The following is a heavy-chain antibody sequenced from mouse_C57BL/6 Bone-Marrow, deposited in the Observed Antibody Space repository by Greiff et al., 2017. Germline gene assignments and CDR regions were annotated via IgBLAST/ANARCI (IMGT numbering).Heavy chain of an antibody. V-gene: IGHV14-3*01. CDR1: GFNIKNTY. CDR3: ARRYYYGSSPYYFDY. CDR2: IDPANGNT. Sequence: EVQRVESVAELVRPGASVKLSCTASGFNIKNTYMHWVKQRPEQGLEWIGRIDPANGNTKYAPKFQGKATITADTSSNTAYLQLSSLTSEDTAIYYCARRYYYGSSPYYFDYWGQGTTLTGSS. J-gene: IGHJ2*01. D-gene: IGHD1-1*01.